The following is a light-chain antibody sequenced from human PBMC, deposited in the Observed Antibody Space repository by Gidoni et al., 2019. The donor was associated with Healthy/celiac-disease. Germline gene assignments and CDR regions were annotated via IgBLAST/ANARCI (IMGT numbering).Light chain of an antibody. CDR2: GAS. CDR3: QQYNNWLWT. CDR1: QSVSSN. J-gene: IGKJ1*01. V-gene: IGKV3-15*01. Sequence: EIVMTQSPATLSVSPGERATLSCRASQSVSSNLAWYQQKPGQAPRLLIYGASTRATGIPARFSGRWSGTEFTLTISSLQSEDFAVYYCQQYNNWLWTFGQGTKVEIK.